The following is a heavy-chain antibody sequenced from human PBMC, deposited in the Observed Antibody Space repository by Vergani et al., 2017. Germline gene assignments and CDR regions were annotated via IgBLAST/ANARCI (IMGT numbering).Heavy chain of an antibody. Sequence: QLQLQESGPGLVKPSETLSLTCTVSGGSISSSSYYWGWIRQPPGKGLEWIGSIDYSGSTYYNPSLKSRVTISVDTSKNQFSLKLSSVTAADTAVYYCARRRGYGSGSYYILENWFDPWGQGTLVTVSS. D-gene: IGHD3-10*01. CDR1: GGSISSSSYY. CDR2: IDYSGST. CDR3: ARRRGYGSGSYYILENWFDP. J-gene: IGHJ5*02. V-gene: IGHV4-39*01.